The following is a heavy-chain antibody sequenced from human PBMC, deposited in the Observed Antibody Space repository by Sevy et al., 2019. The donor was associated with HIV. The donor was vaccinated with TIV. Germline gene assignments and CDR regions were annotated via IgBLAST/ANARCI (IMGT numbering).Heavy chain of an antibody. Sequence: GGSLRLSCAASGFIFDDYAMHWVRQAPGKGLEWVSGISWDTVNIGYADSVKGRFTKSRDNAKNSLYLQMNSLRAEDTALYYCTKDKRRYDILTRGGYFDYWGQGTLVTVSS. CDR3: TKDKRRYDILTRGGYFDY. V-gene: IGHV3-9*01. J-gene: IGHJ4*02. CDR1: GFIFDDYA. CDR2: ISWDTVNI. D-gene: IGHD3-9*01.